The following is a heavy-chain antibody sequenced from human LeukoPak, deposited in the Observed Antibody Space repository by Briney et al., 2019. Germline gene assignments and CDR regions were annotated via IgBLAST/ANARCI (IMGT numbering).Heavy chain of an antibody. CDR3: ARSRVRLLWFGEQFDY. D-gene: IGHD3-10*01. CDR1: GFSLSTSGMR. V-gene: IGHV2-70*04. CDR2: IDWDDDK. J-gene: IGHJ4*02. Sequence: SGPTLVNPTQTLRLTSTFSGFSLSTSGMRVSWIRQPPGKALEWLARIDWDDDKFYSTSLKTRLTISKDTSKNQVVLTMTNMDPVDTATYYCARSRVRLLWFGEQFDYWGQGTLVTVSS.